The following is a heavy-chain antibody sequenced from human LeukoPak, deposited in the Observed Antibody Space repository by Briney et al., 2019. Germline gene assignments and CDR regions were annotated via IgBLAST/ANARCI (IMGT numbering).Heavy chain of an antibody. J-gene: IGHJ4*02. V-gene: IGHV4-39*01. D-gene: IGHD3-9*01. CDR1: GGSISSSPYY. CDR3: ARPLTGYSYFDY. Sequence: SETLSLTCTVSGGSISSSPYYWDWIRQPPGKGLEWIGSVYYSGSTSYNPPLKSRVTISVDTSKNQFSLKLNSVTAADTAVYYCARPLTGYSYFDYWGQGTLVTVSS. CDR2: VYYSGST.